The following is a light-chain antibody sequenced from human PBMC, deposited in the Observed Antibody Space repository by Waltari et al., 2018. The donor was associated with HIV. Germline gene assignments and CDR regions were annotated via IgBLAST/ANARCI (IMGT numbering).Light chain of an antibody. CDR2: GDT. CDR3: AVGDDTLKGL. J-gene: IGLJ2*01. V-gene: IGLV1-44*01. CDR1: SSNIGKNI. Sequence: QSMLAQPPSVSGTPGQRVIISCSGGSSNIGKNIVNWYQQLPGTAPNLVIVGDTQRPSGAPDLFSGSKSGTSASLAISGLQSEDEADYYCAVGDDTLKGLFGGGTKLTV.